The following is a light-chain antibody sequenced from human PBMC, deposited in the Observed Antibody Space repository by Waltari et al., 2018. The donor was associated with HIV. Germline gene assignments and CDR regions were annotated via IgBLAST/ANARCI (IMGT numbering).Light chain of an antibody. CDR3: AAWDDSLSGVL. CDR1: SSNIGGHY. CDR2: RNN. Sequence: QSVLTQPPSASGAPGQGVTMSCSGSSSNIGGHYVYWYQHLPGSAPKLLISRNNNRPSGVPDRFSGSKSGTSASLAISGLRSEDEADYYCAAWDDSLSGVLFGGGTKLTVL. V-gene: IGLV1-47*01. J-gene: IGLJ3*02.